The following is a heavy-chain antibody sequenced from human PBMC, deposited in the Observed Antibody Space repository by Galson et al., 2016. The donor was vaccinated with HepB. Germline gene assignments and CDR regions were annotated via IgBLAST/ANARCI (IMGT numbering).Heavy chain of an antibody. Sequence: SCKASGGSLSDFAISWVRQAPGQGLEWMGRIIPIVGTANYAQRFQGRVTISADTATSTVHMELRSLRSDDTAIYYWARYLDTTLVGDYWGQGTLVTVSS. CDR3: ARYLDTTLVGDY. J-gene: IGHJ4*02. V-gene: IGHV1-69*04. CDR1: GGSLSDFA. D-gene: IGHD5-18*01. CDR2: IIPIVGTA.